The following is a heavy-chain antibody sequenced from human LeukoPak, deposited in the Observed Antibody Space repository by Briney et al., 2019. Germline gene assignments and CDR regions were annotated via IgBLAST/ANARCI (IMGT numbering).Heavy chain of an antibody. CDR3: ARVSTTDSSFDY. Sequence: ASVKVSCKASGYTFTSYSISWVRQAPGQGLEWMGWISAYNGNTNYAQKLQGRVTMTTDTSTSTAYMELRSLRSDDTAVYYCARVSTTDSSFDYWGQGTLVTVSS. J-gene: IGHJ4*02. D-gene: IGHD3-22*01. CDR2: ISAYNGNT. V-gene: IGHV1-18*01. CDR1: GYTFTSYS.